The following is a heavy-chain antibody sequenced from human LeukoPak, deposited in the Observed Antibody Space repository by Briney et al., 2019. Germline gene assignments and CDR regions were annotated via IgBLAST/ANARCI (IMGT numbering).Heavy chain of an antibody. CDR2: IYYSGST. Sequence: SETLSLTCTVSGGSMSSYYWSWIRQPPGKGLEWIGYIYYSGSTNYNPSLMCRVTISVDTSKNQFSLKLSSVTAADTAVYYCARDRCSGGSCHSDYWGQGTLVTVSS. CDR3: ARDRCSGGSCHSDY. J-gene: IGHJ4*02. CDR1: GGSMSSYY. V-gene: IGHV4-59*01. D-gene: IGHD2-15*01.